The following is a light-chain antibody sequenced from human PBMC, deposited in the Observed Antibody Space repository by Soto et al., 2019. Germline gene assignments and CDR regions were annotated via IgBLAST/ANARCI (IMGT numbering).Light chain of an antibody. V-gene: IGKV3-20*01. J-gene: IGKJ4*01. CDR1: QSVDRSD. CDR3: QHFGRSPLT. CDR2: STS. Sequence: VLTQSPGTLSLSPGERATLSGRASQSVDRSDIAWYQQKPGQAPRLLIYSTSIRAAGIPDRFSVSGSGTDFSLTISRLEPEDFAVYYCQHFGRSPLTFGGGTKVDIK.